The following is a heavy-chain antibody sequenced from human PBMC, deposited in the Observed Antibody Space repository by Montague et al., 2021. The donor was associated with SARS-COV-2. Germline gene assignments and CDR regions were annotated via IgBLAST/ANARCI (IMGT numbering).Heavy chain of an antibody. CDR3: ARLKSFPYCNYGMDV. Sequence: SETLSLTCAVYGGSLTGYHWSWIRQAPGKGLEWIGEINHIGSINYNPSVESRVTILVDRSKKHFSLNVTSVAAADTAVYYCARLKSFPYCNYGMDVWGQGTTVTVSS. V-gene: IGHV4-34*01. D-gene: IGHD1-26*01. J-gene: IGHJ6*02. CDR2: INHIGSI. CDR1: GGSLTGYH.